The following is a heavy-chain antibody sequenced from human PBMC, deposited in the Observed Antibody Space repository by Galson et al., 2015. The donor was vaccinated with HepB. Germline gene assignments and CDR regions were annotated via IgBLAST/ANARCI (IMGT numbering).Heavy chain of an antibody. D-gene: IGHD4-17*01. J-gene: IGHJ4*02. V-gene: IGHV3-33*08. CDR2: IWYDGSNK. CDR3: ARAEELGGDYEGTIDY. Sequence: SLRLSCAASGFTFSSYSMHWVRQAPGKGLEWVAVIWYDGSNKYYADSVKGRFTISRDNSKNTLYLQMNSLRAEDTAVYYCARAEELGGDYEGTIDYWGQGTLVTVSS. CDR1: GFTFSSYS.